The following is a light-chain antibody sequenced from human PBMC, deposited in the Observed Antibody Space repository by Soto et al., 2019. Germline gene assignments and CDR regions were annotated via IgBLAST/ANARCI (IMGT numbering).Light chain of an antibody. CDR2: EVS. J-gene: IGLJ3*02. CDR3: SSNSSGSTPML. CDR1: SSDVGGYRF. V-gene: IGLV2-14*01. Sequence: QSALTQPASVSGSPGQSITISCTGTSSDVGGYRFVSWYQHHPGEAPKLIIYEVSNRPSGVSSRFSGSKSGNTASLTISGLQAEDESLYYCSSNSSGSTPMLFGGGTKVTVL.